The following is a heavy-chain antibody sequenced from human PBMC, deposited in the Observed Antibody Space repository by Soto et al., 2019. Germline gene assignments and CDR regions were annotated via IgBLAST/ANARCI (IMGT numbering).Heavy chain of an antibody. CDR3: ARVPDR. Sequence: PSETLSLTCAVSGGSISSGGYSWSWIRQPPGKGLEWIGYIYHSGSTYYNPSLKSRVTISVDRSKNQFSLKLSSVTAAVTAVYYCARVPDRWGPGTLVTVFS. CDR1: GGSISSGGYS. CDR2: IYHSGST. D-gene: IGHD2-2*01. J-gene: IGHJ5*02. V-gene: IGHV4-30-2*01.